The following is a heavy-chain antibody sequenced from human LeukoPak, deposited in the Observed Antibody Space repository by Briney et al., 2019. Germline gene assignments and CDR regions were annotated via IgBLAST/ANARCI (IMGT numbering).Heavy chain of an antibody. CDR2: IYHSGST. V-gene: IGHV4-38-2*02. J-gene: IGHJ4*02. CDR3: AREAYYYGSGSYYAY. D-gene: IGHD3-10*01. Sequence: SDTLSLTCTVSGGSISNYYWGWIRQPPGKGLEWIGSIYHSGSTYYNPSLKSRVTISVDTSKNQFSLKLSSVTAADTAVYYCAREAYYYGSGSYYAYWGQGTLVTVSS. CDR1: GGSISNYY.